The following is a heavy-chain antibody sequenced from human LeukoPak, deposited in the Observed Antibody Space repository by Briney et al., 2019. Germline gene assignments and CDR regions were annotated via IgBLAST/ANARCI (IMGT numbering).Heavy chain of an antibody. Sequence: ASVKVSCKASGYTFTGYYMHWVRQAPGQGLEWMGWINPNRGGTNYAQKFQGRVTMTRDTSISTAYMELSRLRSDDTAVYYCARVDKTGYSGYDGKYDAFDIWGQGTMVTVSS. V-gene: IGHV1-2*02. D-gene: IGHD5-12*01. CDR3: ARVDKTGYSGYDGKYDAFDI. CDR1: GYTFTGYY. CDR2: INPNRGGT. J-gene: IGHJ3*02.